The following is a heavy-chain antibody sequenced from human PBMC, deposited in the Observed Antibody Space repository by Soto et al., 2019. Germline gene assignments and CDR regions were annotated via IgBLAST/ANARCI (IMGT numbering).Heavy chain of an antibody. V-gene: IGHV3-11*01. D-gene: IGHD1-1*01. CDR2: ISSSGSTI. Sequence: PGGSLRLSCAASGFTFSDYYMSWIRQAPGKGLEWVSYISSSGSTIYYADSVKGRFTISSDNAKNSLYLQMNSLRAEDTAVYYCARDKESGTSPLLYGMDVWGQGTTVTVSS. J-gene: IGHJ6*02. CDR3: ARDKESGTSPLLYGMDV. CDR1: GFTFSDYY.